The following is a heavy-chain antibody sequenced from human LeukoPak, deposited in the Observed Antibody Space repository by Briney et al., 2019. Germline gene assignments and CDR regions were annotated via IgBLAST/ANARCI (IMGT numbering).Heavy chain of an antibody. J-gene: IGHJ4*02. CDR2: IRSKAYGGTT. Sequence: GGSVRPSCTASGFTFGDYVMSWVRQAPGKGPEWVGFIRSKAYGGTTGYAASVKGRFTISRDDSKSIAYLQMNSLKTEDTAMYYCTNSLRGSSGYWGQGTLVTVSS. D-gene: IGHD1-26*01. V-gene: IGHV3-49*04. CDR3: TNSLRGSSGY. CDR1: GFTFGDYV.